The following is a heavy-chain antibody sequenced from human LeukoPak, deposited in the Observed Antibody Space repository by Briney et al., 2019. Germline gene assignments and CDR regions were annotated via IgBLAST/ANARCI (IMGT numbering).Heavy chain of an antibody. CDR1: GGSFSGYY. J-gene: IGHJ4*02. CDR3: ARDLWFGRNKFDY. V-gene: IGHV4-34*01. Sequence: PSETLSLTCAVYGGSFSGYYWSWIRQPPGKGLEWIGSIYYSGSTYYNPSLKSRVTISVDTSKNQFSLKLSSVTAADTAVYYCARDLWFGRNKFDYWGQGTLVTVSS. D-gene: IGHD3-10*01. CDR2: IYYSGST.